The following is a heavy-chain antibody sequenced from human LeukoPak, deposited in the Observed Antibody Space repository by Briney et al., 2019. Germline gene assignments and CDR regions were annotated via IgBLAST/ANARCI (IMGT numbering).Heavy chain of an antibody. V-gene: IGHV3-11*04. J-gene: IGHJ4*02. CDR2: ISSTGSTI. CDR3: ASKTEMSTIGGVN. CDR1: RFTFSDYY. D-gene: IGHD5-24*01. Sequence: GGSLRLSCAASRFTFSDYYMTWIRQAPGKGLEWISYISSTGSTIYYADSVKGRFTISRDNAKNSLYLQMNSLRAQDTAVYYRASKTEMSTIGGVNWGQGTLVTVSS.